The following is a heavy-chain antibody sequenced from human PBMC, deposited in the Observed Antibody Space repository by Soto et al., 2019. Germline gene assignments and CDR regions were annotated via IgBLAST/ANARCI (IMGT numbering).Heavy chain of an antibody. CDR3: ARSGYSYGPNPLLY. J-gene: IGHJ4*02. V-gene: IGHV4-59*12. Sequence: PSETLSLTCTVSGGSISSYYWSWIRQPPGKGLEWIGYIYYSGSTYYNPSLKSRVTISVDTSKNQFSLKLSSVTAADTAVYYCARSGYSYGPNPLLYWGQGTLVNGS. CDR1: GGSISSYY. CDR2: IYYSGST. D-gene: IGHD5-18*01.